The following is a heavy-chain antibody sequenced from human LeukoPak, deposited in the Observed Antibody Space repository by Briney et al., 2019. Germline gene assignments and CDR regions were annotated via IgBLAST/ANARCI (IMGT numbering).Heavy chain of an antibody. Sequence: SETLSLTCTVSGGSISSSSYYWGWIRQPPGKGLEWIGSIYYSGSTYYNPSLKSRVTISVDTSKNQFSLKLNSVTAADTAVYYCARVCFPYYDFWSGLGYYYYYMDVWGKGTTVTVSS. J-gene: IGHJ6*03. CDR3: ARVCFPYYDFWSGLGYYYYYMDV. V-gene: IGHV4-39*01. D-gene: IGHD3-3*01. CDR1: GGSISSSSYY. CDR2: IYYSGST.